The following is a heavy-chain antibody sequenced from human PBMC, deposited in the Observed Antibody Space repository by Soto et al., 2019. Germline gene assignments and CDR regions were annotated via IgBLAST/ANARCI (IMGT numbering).Heavy chain of an antibody. CDR3: ARYGAGSSEGYDP. V-gene: IGHV4-59*01. J-gene: IGHJ5*02. CDR2: IYYSGST. Sequence: PSETLSLTCTVSGGSISSYYWSWIRQPPGKGLEWIGYIYYSGSTNYNPSLKSRVTISVDTSKNQFSLKLSSVTAADTAVYYCARYGAGSSEGYDPWGQGTLVTVSS. CDR1: GGSISSYY. D-gene: IGHD3-10*01.